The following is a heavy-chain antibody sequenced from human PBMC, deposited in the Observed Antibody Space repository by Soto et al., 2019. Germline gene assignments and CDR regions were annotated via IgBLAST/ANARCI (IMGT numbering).Heavy chain of an antibody. CDR1: GFTFSDYE. CDR3: AREGGFDWFYP. Sequence: EVHLVGSGGGLVQPGGSLRLSCAASGFTFSDYEMNWVRQAPGKGLEWVSYISLSGTTIHYADSVKGRFTISRDNAKNSVYLQMNSLRVEDTAIYYCAREGGFDWFYPWGQGTLVTVSS. V-gene: IGHV3-48*03. CDR2: ISLSGTTI. J-gene: IGHJ5*02.